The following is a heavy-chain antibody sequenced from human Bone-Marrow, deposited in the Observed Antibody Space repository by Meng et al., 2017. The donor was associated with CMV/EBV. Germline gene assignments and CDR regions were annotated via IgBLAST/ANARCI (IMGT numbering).Heavy chain of an antibody. Sequence: SETLSLTCTVSGGSISSSSYYWGWIRQPPGKGLEWIGSIYYSGSTYYNPSLKSRVTISVDTSKNQFSLKLSSVTAADTAVYYCARQSHIVVVPAAIDYWGQGTLVTASS. V-gene: IGHV4-39*01. CDR3: ARQSHIVVVPAAIDY. J-gene: IGHJ4*02. D-gene: IGHD2-2*01. CDR1: GGSISSSSYY. CDR2: IYYSGST.